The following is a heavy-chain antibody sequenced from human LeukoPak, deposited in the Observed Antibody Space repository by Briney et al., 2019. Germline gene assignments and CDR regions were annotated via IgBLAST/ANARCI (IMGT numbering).Heavy chain of an antibody. CDR2: TYYRSKWYN. V-gene: IGHV6-1*01. CDR3: ARGETDSSWSTFDY. J-gene: IGHJ4*02. Sequence: SQTLSLTCAISGDSVSSNSAAWNWFRQSPSRGLEWLGRTYYRSKWYNDYEVSVKSRITINPDTSKNQFSLQLNSVTPEDTAVYYCARGETDSSWSTFDYWGQGILVTVSS. CDR1: GDSVSSNSAA. D-gene: IGHD6-13*01.